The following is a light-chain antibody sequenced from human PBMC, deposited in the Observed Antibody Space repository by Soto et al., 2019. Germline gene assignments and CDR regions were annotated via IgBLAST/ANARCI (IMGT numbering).Light chain of an antibody. CDR1: SGDIGSYNR. J-gene: IGLJ1*01. CDR3: SSYTNINTSACV. Sequence: QSVLTQPASVSGPPGQSITISCTGTSGDIGSYNRVSWYQQHAGKAPELIIYEVTDRPSGVSNRFSGSKSGNTASLTISGLQAEDEAEYYCSSYTNINTSACVFGTGTKVTVL. V-gene: IGLV2-14*01. CDR2: EVT.